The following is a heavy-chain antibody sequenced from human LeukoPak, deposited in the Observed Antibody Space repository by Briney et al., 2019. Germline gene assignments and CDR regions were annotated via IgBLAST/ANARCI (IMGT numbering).Heavy chain of an antibody. V-gene: IGHV4-59*01. Sequence: SETLSLTCTVSGGSISSYYWSWIRQPPGKGLEWIGYMYYNRSTNYNPSLKSRVTISVDTSKNQFSLKLSSVTAADTAVYYCARGSTYDYVWGSYHPDAFDTWGQGTMVTVSS. CDR1: GGSISSYY. D-gene: IGHD3-16*02. CDR3: ARGSTYDYVWGSYHPDAFDT. J-gene: IGHJ3*02. CDR2: MYYNRST.